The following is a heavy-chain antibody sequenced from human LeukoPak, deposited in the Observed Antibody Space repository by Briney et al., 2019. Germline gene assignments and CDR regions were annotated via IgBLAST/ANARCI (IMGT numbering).Heavy chain of an antibody. D-gene: IGHD3-10*01. J-gene: IGHJ4*02. Sequence: GGSLRLSCAASGFTFSSYWMSWVRQAPGKGLEWVANIKQDGSEKYYVDSVKGRITISRDNAKNSLYLQMNSLRAEDAAVYYSARDKEVYYYASGSLGYWGQGTLVTVSS. CDR1: GFTFSSYW. CDR2: IKQDGSEK. V-gene: IGHV3-7*03. CDR3: ARDKEVYYYASGSLGY.